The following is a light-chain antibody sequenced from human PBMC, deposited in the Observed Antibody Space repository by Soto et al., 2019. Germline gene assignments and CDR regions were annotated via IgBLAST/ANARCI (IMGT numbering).Light chain of an antibody. Sequence: QSALTQPPSVSGAPGQRVTISCTGSRSNIGSGYDVHWYQQLPGTAPKLLIYGNTNRPSGVPDRFSGSKSGTSASLAITGLQAEDEADYYCQSFDSSLNGGVFGGGTKLTVL. CDR1: RSNIGSGYD. CDR3: QSFDSSLNGGV. CDR2: GNT. J-gene: IGLJ3*02. V-gene: IGLV1-40*01.